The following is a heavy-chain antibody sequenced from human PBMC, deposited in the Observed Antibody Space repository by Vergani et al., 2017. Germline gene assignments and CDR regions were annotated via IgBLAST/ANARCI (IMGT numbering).Heavy chain of an antibody. Sequence: QVQVVQSGAAVKKSGASVKVSCKPSGYTFSNYYMHWVRQAPGQGLEWMGIINPSGGHTNYAQKFQGRVTMTRDMSTSTVYMELSSLRSEDTAIYYCARGDYGILTGYRYWVQGTLVTVSA. CDR3: ARGDYGILTGYRY. D-gene: IGHD3-9*01. V-gene: IGHV1-46*03. CDR2: INPSGGHT. CDR1: GYTFSNYY. J-gene: IGHJ4*02.